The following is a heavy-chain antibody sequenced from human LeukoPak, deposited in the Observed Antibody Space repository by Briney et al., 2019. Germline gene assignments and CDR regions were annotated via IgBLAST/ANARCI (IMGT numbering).Heavy chain of an antibody. J-gene: IGHJ5*02. Sequence: ASVKVSCKASGYTFTSYDINWVRQATGQGLEWKGWMNPNSGNTGYAQKFQGRVTITRNTSISTAYMELSSLRSEDTAVYYCARAPAYYDILTGYYPNWFDPWGQGTLVTVSS. CDR3: ARAPAYYDILTGYYPNWFDP. CDR2: MNPNSGNT. D-gene: IGHD3-9*01. CDR1: GYTFTSYD. V-gene: IGHV1-8*03.